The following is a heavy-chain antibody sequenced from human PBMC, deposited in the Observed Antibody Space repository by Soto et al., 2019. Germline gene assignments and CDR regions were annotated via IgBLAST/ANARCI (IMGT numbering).Heavy chain of an antibody. J-gene: IGHJ6*03. D-gene: IGHD2-2*01. CDR1: GFTFDDYA. Sequence: PGGSLRLSCAASGFTFDDYAMHWVRQAPGKGLEWVSGISWNSGSIGYADSVKGRSTISRDNAKNSLYLQMNSLRAEDTALYYCAKDIKYCSSTSCYVAGMDVWGKGTTVTVSS. CDR2: ISWNSGSI. CDR3: AKDIKYCSSTSCYVAGMDV. V-gene: IGHV3-9*01.